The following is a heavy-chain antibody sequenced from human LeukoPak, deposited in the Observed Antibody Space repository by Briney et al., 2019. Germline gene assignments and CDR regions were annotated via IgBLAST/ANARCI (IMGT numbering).Heavy chain of an antibody. Sequence: GGSLRLSCAASGFTVSSNYMSWVRQAPGKGLEWVSVISGSGGSTYYADSVKGRSTISRDNSKNTLYLQMDSLRAEDTAVYYCAKWDGDLYYYYYMDVWGKGTTVTVSS. V-gene: IGHV3-23*01. J-gene: IGHJ6*03. CDR2: ISGSGGST. CDR1: GFTVSSNY. CDR3: AKWDGDLYYYYYMDV. D-gene: IGHD4-17*01.